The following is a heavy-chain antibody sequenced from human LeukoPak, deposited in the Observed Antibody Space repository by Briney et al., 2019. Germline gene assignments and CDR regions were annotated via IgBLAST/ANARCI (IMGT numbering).Heavy chain of an antibody. CDR3: ARGYYDSSGYPLSDY. J-gene: IGHJ4*02. D-gene: IGHD3-22*01. Sequence: GGSLRLSCAASGFTFSSYAMHWVRQAPGKGLEWVAVISYDGSNKYYADSEKGRFTISRDSSENTLYLQMNSLRAEDTAVYYCARGYYDSSGYPLSDYWGQGTLVTVSS. CDR2: ISYDGSNK. V-gene: IGHV3-30-3*01. CDR1: GFTFSSYA.